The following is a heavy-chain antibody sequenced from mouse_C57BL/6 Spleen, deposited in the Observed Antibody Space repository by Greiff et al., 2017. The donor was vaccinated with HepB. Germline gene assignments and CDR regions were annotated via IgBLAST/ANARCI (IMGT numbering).Heavy chain of an antibody. V-gene: IGHV1-26*01. CDR1: GYTFTDYY. J-gene: IGHJ2*01. CDR3: ARESNYPLDY. D-gene: IGHD2-5*01. CDR2: INPNNGGT. Sequence: VQLQQSGPELVKPGASVKISCKASGYTFTDYYMNWVKQSHGKSLEWIGDINPNNGGTSYNQKFKGKATLTVDKSSSTAYMELRSLTSEDSAVYYCARESNYPLDYWGQGTTLTVSS.